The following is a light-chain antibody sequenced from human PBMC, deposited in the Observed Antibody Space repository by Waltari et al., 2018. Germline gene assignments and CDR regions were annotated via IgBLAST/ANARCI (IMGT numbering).Light chain of an antibody. CDR2: GST. CDR1: GSNLGAGYD. Sequence: QSVLTQPPSVSGAPGQRVTISCTGRGSNLGAGYDVHWYQQLPRAAPKLLSYGSTSRPLGVPARFFGSTSGTSASLAITGLQAEDEADYYCQSYDTSLSVVFGGGTKLTVL. J-gene: IGLJ3*02. V-gene: IGLV1-40*01. CDR3: QSYDTSLSVV.